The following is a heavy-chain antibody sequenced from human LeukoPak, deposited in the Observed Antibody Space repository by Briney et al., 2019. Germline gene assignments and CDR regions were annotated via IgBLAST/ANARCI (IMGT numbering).Heavy chain of an antibody. J-gene: IGHJ6*03. CDR3: ARGRVSSSSWHSTYYYYFYMDV. V-gene: IGHV4-59*01. Sequence: PSETLSLTCSVSDDSISIYYWSWIRQPPGKGLEWIGYIDHTGSTNYNPSLNSRVTISRDTSKNHFSLELSSVTAADTAVYFCARGRVSSSSWHSTYYYYFYMDVWGKGTTVTVSS. CDR1: DDSISIYY. CDR2: IDHTGST. D-gene: IGHD6-13*01.